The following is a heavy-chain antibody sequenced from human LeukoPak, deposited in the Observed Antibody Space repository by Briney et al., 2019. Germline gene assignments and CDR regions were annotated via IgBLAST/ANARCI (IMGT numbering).Heavy chain of an antibody. CDR2: INPKSGDT. CDR1: GYTFTYYY. Sequence: SVKVSCKASGYTFTYYYIHWVRQAPGQGLEWMAWINPKSGDTNYLQKVQGRFTMTRDTSISTAYMELSRLRSDDTAVYYCTRGPNVYGSGRSWFDPWGQGTLVTVSS. J-gene: IGHJ5*02. CDR3: TRGPNVYGSGRSWFDP. V-gene: IGHV1-2*02. D-gene: IGHD3-10*01.